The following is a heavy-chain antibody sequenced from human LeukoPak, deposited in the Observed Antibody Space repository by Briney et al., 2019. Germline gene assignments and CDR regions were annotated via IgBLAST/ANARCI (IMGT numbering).Heavy chain of an antibody. V-gene: IGHV1-2*02. J-gene: IGHJ4*02. CDR1: GYTFTGYY. CDR2: INPNSGGT. Sequence: ASVKVSCKASGYTFTGYYMHWVRQAPGQGLEWMGWINPNSGGTNYAQKFQGRVTMTRDTSISTAYMELSRLRSDDTAVYYCARADYDDYYFDYWGQGTLVTVSS. CDR3: ARADYDDYYFDY. D-gene: IGHD4-17*01.